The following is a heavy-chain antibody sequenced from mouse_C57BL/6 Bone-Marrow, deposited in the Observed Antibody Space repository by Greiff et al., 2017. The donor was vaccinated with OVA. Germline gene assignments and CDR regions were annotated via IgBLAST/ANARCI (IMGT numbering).Heavy chain of an antibody. Sequence: VQLQQSGAELARPGASVTLSCKASGYTFTSYGISWVKQRTGQGLEWIGEIYPRSGNTYYNEKFKGKATLTADKSSSTAYMELRSLTSDDSAVYFCSRIYDGDYVRSWYFEVWGTGTTVTVSS. J-gene: IGHJ1*03. CDR2: IYPRSGNT. CDR1: GYTFTSYG. CDR3: SRIYDGDYVRSWYFEV. D-gene: IGHD2-3*01. V-gene: IGHV1-81*01.